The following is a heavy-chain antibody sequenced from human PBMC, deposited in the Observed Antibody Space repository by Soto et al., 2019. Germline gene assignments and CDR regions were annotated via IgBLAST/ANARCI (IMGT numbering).Heavy chain of an antibody. CDR2: IWNDGSNK. CDR3: ARVGMVRGVIIGDYYYYMDV. V-gene: IGHV3-33*01. J-gene: IGHJ6*03. D-gene: IGHD3-10*01. CDR1: GFTFSSYG. Sequence: QVQLVESGGGVVQPGRSLRLSCAASGFTFSSYGMHWVRQAPGKGLEWVAVIWNDGSNKYYADSVKGRFTISRDNSKNTLYLQMNSLRAEDTAVYYCARVGMVRGVIIGDYYYYMDVWGKGTTVTVSS.